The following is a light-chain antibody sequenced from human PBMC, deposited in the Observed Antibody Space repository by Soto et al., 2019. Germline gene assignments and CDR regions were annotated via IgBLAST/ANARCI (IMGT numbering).Light chain of an antibody. Sequence: QPVLTQPPSASGPPGQRVTISCSGGSSNIGSNFVYWYQHLPGTAPKIIMYRIDQRPSGVPDRFSGFKSGTSASLAISGLRSEDEADYYCVAWDDNLSRPVFGGGTKLTVL. CDR2: RID. J-gene: IGLJ3*02. CDR3: VAWDDNLSRPV. CDR1: SSNIGSNF. V-gene: IGLV1-47*01.